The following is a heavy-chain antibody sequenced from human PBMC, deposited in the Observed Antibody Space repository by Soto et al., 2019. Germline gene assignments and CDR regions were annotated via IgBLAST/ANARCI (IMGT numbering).Heavy chain of an antibody. CDR1: GFTFSSYG. CDR2: ISYDGSNT. V-gene: IGHV3-30*18. CDR3: AKEVGLIGSYYISSSYYFDY. Sequence: QVQLVESGGGVVQPGRSLRLSCAASGFTFSSYGMHWVRQAPGKGLEWVAIISYDGSNTYYADSVKGRFTISRDNSKNPLYLQMKSLRAEDTSMYYCAKEVGLIGSYYISSSYYFDYWGQGTLVNVSS. J-gene: IGHJ4*02. D-gene: IGHD1-26*01.